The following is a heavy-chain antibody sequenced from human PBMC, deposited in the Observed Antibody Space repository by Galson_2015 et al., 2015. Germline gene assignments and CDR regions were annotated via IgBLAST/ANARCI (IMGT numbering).Heavy chain of an antibody. D-gene: IGHD2-15*01. Sequence: SLRLSCAASGFAFSGYWMTWVRQAPGKGLEWVANIKQDGSEKYYVDSLKGRFTISRDNARNSLYLQMNSLRAEDTAVYYCARGRVWYPLPRLTWFDPRGQGTLVTVPS. CDR3: ARGRVWYPLPRLTWFDP. CDR1: GFAFSGYW. J-gene: IGHJ5*02. CDR2: IKQDGSEK. V-gene: IGHV3-7*01.